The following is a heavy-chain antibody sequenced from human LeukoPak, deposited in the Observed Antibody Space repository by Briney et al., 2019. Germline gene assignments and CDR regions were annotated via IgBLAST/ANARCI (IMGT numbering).Heavy chain of an antibody. Sequence: GGSLRLSCAASGFTFSSYDMHWVRQAPGKGLEWVAFIRYDGSNKYYADSVKGRFTISRDNSKNTLYLQMNSLRAEDTAVYYCAKDLGYCSSTSCWGQGTLVTVSS. D-gene: IGHD2-2*01. CDR1: GFTFSSYD. V-gene: IGHV3-30*02. J-gene: IGHJ4*02. CDR3: AKDLGYCSSTSC. CDR2: IRYDGSNK.